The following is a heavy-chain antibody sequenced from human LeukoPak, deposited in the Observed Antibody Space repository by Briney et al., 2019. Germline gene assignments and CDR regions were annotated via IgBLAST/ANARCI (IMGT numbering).Heavy chain of an antibody. V-gene: IGHV3-23*01. CDR3: AELGITMIGGV. D-gene: IGHD3-10*02. CDR1: GFSLTTYA. J-gene: IGHJ6*04. Sequence: GGSLRLSCAASGFSLTTYAMGWVRQAPGKGLEWVSVINDRGDSTYYADSVKGRFTISRDNAKNSLYLQMNSLIAEDTAVYYCAELGITMIGGVWGKGTTVTVSS. CDR2: INDRGDST.